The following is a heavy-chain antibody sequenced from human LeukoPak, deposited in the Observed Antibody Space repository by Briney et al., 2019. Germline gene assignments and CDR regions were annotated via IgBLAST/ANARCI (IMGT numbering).Heavy chain of an antibody. CDR1: GFTFSSYA. Sequence: PGRSLRLSCAASGFTFSSYAMHWVRQAPGEGLEWVAVISYDGSNKYYADSVKGRFTISRDNSKNTLYLQMNSLRAEDTAVYYCARVTLGYFDYWGQGTLVTVSS. CDR3: ARVTLGYFDY. CDR2: ISYDGSNK. J-gene: IGHJ4*02. V-gene: IGHV3-30*04. D-gene: IGHD1-26*01.